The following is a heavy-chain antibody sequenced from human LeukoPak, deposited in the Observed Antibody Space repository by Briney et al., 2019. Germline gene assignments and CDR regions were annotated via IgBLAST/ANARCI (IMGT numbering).Heavy chain of an antibody. Sequence: SGPTLLNPTQTPTLTFIISGFSLGTYGLGVGWMRQSPGKVLEWLALIYWDDDNRYSPPLKSRLTLTKDTSKNQVVLTRTNMDPVDTATYCCEHRRVSEDFWFDPWGQGTLVTVSS. CDR3: EHRRVSEDFWFDP. V-gene: IGHV2-5*02. J-gene: IGHJ5*02. D-gene: IGHD2-15*01. CDR2: IYWDDDN. CDR1: GFSLGTYGLG.